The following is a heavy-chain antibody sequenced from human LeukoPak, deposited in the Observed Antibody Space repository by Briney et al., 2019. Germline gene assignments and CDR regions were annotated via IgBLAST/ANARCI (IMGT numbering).Heavy chain of an antibody. CDR3: AKIAAPGTYFDY. V-gene: IGHV3-48*03. CDR2: ISSSGSTI. J-gene: IGHJ4*02. CDR1: GFTFSSYE. D-gene: IGHD6-13*01. Sequence: GGSLRLSCAASGFTFSSYEMNWVRQAPGKGLEWVSYISSSGSTIYYADSVKGRFTISRDNAKNSLYLQMNSLRAEDTAAYYCAKIAAPGTYFDYWGQGTLVTVSS.